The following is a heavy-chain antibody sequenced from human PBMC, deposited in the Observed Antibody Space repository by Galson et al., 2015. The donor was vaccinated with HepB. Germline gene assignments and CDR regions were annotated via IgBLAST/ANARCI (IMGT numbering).Heavy chain of an antibody. J-gene: IGHJ4*02. D-gene: IGHD6-13*01. V-gene: IGHV1-18*01. CDR1: GYTFTSYD. Sequence: SVKVSCKASGYTFTSYDISWVRQAPGQGLEWMGWISAYNGNTNYAQMFRGRVTMNTDTSTSTAYMELRNLRSDDTAVYYCARGGSNWYSSFDYWGQGTLVTVSS. CDR2: ISAYNGNT. CDR3: ARGGSNWYSSFDY.